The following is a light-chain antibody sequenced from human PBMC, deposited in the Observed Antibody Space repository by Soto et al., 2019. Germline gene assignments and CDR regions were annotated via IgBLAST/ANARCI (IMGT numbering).Light chain of an antibody. CDR2: GAS. J-gene: IGKJ3*01. CDR3: QQSYNVPFT. Sequence: DIQMTQSPASLAASLGDRITISCRASQTISNYLNWYHQKPGEAPKILIYGASTLQSGVPSSVSGSGSGTEFTLSISSLQPEDFGTYYCQQSYNVPFTFGPGTKVEVK. V-gene: IGKV1-39*01. CDR1: QTISNY.